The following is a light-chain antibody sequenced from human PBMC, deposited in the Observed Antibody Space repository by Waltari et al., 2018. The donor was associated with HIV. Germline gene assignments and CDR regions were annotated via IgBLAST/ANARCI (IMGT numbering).Light chain of an antibody. J-gene: IGLJ3*02. CDR3: STHTADDTLA. Sequence: QSALTQPASVSGSPGQSVTISCTGTTSDFGPYNFVSWYQPHPGNLPKVLIYQITSRPSGVPHRFSASRSGNTASLTISGLQAEGEAVYYCSTHTADDTLAFGGGTKLTVL. CDR2: QIT. V-gene: IGLV2-14*03. CDR1: TSDFGPYNF.